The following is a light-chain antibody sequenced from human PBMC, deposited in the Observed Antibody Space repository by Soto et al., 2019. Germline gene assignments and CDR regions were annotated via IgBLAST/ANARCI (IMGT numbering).Light chain of an antibody. Sequence: QSVLTQPPSVSGAPGQRVTISCTGSSSNIGAVYDVHWYQQFPGTAPKLLIYANSNRPSGVPDRFSGSKSGTSASLAITGLQAEDEAYYYCQSYDSSLSGSVFGGGTKLTVL. CDR3: QSYDSSLSGSV. CDR1: SSNIGAVYD. CDR2: ANS. J-gene: IGLJ2*01. V-gene: IGLV1-40*01.